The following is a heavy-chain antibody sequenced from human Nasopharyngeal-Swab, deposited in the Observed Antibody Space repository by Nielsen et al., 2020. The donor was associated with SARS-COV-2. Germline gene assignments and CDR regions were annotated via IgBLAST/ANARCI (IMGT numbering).Heavy chain of an antibody. V-gene: IGHV3-69-1*01. D-gene: IGHD3-22*01. CDR1: GFTFSDYY. CDR2: ISSSNI. CDR3: SRDVVVVDY. Sequence: GESLKISCAASGFTFSDYYMSWIRQAPGKGLGWVSSISSSNIYYADSVKGRFTISRDNAKNSLYLQMNSLSAEDTAVYYCSRDVVVVDYWGQGTLVTVSS. J-gene: IGHJ4*02.